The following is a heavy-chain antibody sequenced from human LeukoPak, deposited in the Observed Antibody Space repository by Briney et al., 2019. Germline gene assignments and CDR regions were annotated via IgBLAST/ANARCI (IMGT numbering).Heavy chain of an antibody. CDR2: ISYDGSNK. Sequence: GGSLRLSCAASGFTFSSYGMHWVRQAPGKGLEWVAVISYDGSNKYYADSVKGRFTISRDNSKNTLYLQMNSLRAEDTAVYYCAKDMTTVTTDLGVDYWGQGTLVTVSS. CDR1: GFTFSSYG. V-gene: IGHV3-30*18. CDR3: AKDMTTVTTDLGVDY. D-gene: IGHD4-17*01. J-gene: IGHJ4*02.